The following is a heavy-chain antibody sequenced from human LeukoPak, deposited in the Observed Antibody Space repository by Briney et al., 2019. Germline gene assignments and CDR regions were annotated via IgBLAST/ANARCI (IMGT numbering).Heavy chain of an antibody. CDR1: GFTFSSYV. D-gene: IGHD4-17*01. Sequence: GGSLRLSCAASGFTFSSYVMNWVRQAPGKGLEWVSYISSSGSTIYYADSVKGRFTISRDNAKNSLYLQMNSLRAEDTAVYYCASSLRRFVYWGQGTLVTVSS. J-gene: IGHJ4*02. V-gene: IGHV3-48*03. CDR2: ISSSGSTI. CDR3: ASSLRRFVY.